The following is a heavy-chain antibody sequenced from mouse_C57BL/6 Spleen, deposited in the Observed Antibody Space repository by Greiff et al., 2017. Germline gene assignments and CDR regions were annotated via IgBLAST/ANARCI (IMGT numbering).Heavy chain of an antibody. CDR3: ARLSTVVSYWYFDV. V-gene: IGHV5-6*01. D-gene: IGHD1-1*01. CDR1: GFTFSSYG. CDR2: ISSGGSYT. Sequence: EVQVVESGGDLVKPGGSLKLSCAASGFTFSSYGMSWVRQTPDKRLEWVATISSGGSYTYYPDSVKGRFTISRDNAKNTLYLQMSSLKSEDTAMYYCARLSTVVSYWYFDVWGTGTTVTVSS. J-gene: IGHJ1*03.